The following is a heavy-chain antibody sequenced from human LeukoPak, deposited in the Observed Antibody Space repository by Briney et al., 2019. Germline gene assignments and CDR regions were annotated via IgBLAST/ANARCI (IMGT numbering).Heavy chain of an antibody. V-gene: IGHV1-2*06. CDR1: GYTFTGYY. J-gene: IGHJ4*02. CDR3: ARGSTSDWPLDH. Sequence: ASVKVSCKASGYTFTGYYVHWVRQAPGQGLEWMGRINPNSGDTNYAQKFQGRVTMTRDTSASTAYIELRSLRSEDTAMYYCARGSTSDWPLDHWGQETLVTISS. D-gene: IGHD2-2*01. CDR2: INPNSGDT.